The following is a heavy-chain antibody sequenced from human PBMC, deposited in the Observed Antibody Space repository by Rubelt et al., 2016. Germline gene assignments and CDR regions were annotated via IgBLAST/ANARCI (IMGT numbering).Heavy chain of an antibody. CDR3: ARDTGY. J-gene: IGHJ4*02. CDR2: ISYDASNK. D-gene: IGHD4-17*01. Sequence: GLEWVTLISYDASNKYYADSVKGRFTISRDNSKNTLYLQMNSLRAEDTAVYYCARDTGYWGQETLVTVSS. V-gene: IGHV3-33*05.